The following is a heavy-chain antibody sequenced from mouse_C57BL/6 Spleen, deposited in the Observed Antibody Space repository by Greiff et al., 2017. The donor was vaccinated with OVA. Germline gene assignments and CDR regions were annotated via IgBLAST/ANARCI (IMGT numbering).Heavy chain of an antibody. J-gene: IGHJ4*01. CDR3: GREGDWDGGYAMDY. CDR2: IYPSDSET. V-gene: IGHV1-61*01. Sequence: QVQLQQSGAELVRPGSSVKLSCKASGYTFTSYWMDWVKQRPGQGLEWIGNIYPSDSETHYNQKFKDKATLTVDKSSSTAYMQLSSLTSEDSAVYYCGREGDWDGGYAMDYWGQGTSFTVSS. D-gene: IGHD4-1*01. CDR1: GYTFTSYW.